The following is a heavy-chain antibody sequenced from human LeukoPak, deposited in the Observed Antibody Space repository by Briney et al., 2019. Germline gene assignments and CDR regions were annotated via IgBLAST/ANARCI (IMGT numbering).Heavy chain of an antibody. CDR1: GGSFSGYY. D-gene: IGHD4-17*01. J-gene: IGHJ6*02. V-gene: IGHV4-34*01. Sequence: SETLSLTRAVYGGSFSGYYWSWIRQPPGKGLEWIGEINHSGSTNYNPSLKSRVTISVDTSKNQFSLKLSSVTAADTAVYYCARPRGLHGMFMDVWGQGTTVTVSS. CDR2: INHSGST. CDR3: ARPRGLHGMFMDV.